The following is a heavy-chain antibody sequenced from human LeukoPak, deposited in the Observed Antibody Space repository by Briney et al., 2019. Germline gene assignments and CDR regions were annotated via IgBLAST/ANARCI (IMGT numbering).Heavy chain of an antibody. V-gene: IGHV3-74*01. CDR2: INSDGSST. D-gene: IGHD2-21*02. CDR3: ARVGSNCGGDCYPYAFDV. J-gene: IGHJ3*01. CDR1: GFIFSNYW. Sequence: PGGSLRLSCAASGFIFSNYWTYWVRQAPGRGLVRVSHINSDGSSTTYADSVKGRFTVSRDNAKNMLYLEMNSLSAEDTAVYYCARVGSNCGGDCYPYAFDVWGQGTVVTVSS.